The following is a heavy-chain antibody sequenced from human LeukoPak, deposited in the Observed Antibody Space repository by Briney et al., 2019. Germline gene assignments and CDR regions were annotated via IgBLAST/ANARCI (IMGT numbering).Heavy chain of an antibody. CDR3: ARSNPQTYYYDSSGLGVFDY. CDR2: INPSGGST. Sequence: GASVKVSCKASGYTFTSYYMHWVRQAPGQGLEWMEIINPSGGSTSYAQKFQGRVTMTRDTSTSTVYMELSSLRSEDTAVYYCARSNPQTYYYDSSGLGVFDYWGQGTLVTVSS. V-gene: IGHV1-46*01. J-gene: IGHJ4*02. D-gene: IGHD3-22*01. CDR1: GYTFTSYY.